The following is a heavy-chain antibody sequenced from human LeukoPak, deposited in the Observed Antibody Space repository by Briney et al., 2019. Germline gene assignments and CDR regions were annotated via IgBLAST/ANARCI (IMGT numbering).Heavy chain of an antibody. V-gene: IGHV4-34*01. J-gene: IGHJ4*02. CDR2: INHSGST. CDR1: GGSFSGYY. D-gene: IGHD6-6*01. CDR3: ARAGYSNSSGYFDY. Sequence: SETLSLTCAVYGGSFSGYYWSWIRQPPGKGLEWIGEINHSGSTNYNPSLKSRVTISVDTSKNQFSLKLSSVTAADTAVYYCARAGYSNSSGYFDYWGQGTLVTVSS.